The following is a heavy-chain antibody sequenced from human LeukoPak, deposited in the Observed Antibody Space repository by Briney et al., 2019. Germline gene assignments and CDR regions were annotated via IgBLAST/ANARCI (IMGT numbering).Heavy chain of an antibody. CDR2: IYTSGST. CDR1: GGSISSGSYY. V-gene: IGHV4-61*02. Sequence: SQTLSLTCTVSGGSISSGSYYWSWIRQPAGKGLEWIGRIYTSGSTNYNPSLKSRVTISVDTSKNQFSLKLSSVTAADTAVYYCARYVWGSYPTFEDYWGQGTLVTVSS. CDR3: ARYVWGSYPTFEDY. D-gene: IGHD3-16*02. J-gene: IGHJ4*02.